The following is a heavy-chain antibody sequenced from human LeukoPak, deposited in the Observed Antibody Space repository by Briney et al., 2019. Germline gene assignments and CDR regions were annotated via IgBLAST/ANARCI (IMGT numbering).Heavy chain of an antibody. CDR3: ATRSGWTFDY. D-gene: IGHD2-15*01. Sequence: GGSLRRSCAASGFTFSTYEINWVRQAPGKGLEWISYISSSANTIYYADSVKGRFTISRDNAKHSLYLQMNSLRAEDTAVYYCATRSGWTFDYWGQGTLVTVSS. CDR1: GFTFSTYE. CDR2: ISSSANTI. V-gene: IGHV3-48*03. J-gene: IGHJ4*02.